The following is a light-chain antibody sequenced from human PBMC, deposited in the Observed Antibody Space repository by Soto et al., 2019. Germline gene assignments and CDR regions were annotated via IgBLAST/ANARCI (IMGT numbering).Light chain of an antibody. Sequence: QSALTQPASVSGSPGQSITISCTGTSNDVGAYNYVSWYQQHPGKAPKLIIYEVSNRPSGVSWRFSGSKSGNTASLTISGLQSEDEADYYCSSHTTSNTRVFGTGTKLTVL. CDR3: SSHTTSNTRV. J-gene: IGLJ1*01. V-gene: IGLV2-14*01. CDR2: EVS. CDR1: SNDVGAYNY.